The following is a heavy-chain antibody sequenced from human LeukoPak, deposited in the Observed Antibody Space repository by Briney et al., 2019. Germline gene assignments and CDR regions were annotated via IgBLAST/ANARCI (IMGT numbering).Heavy chain of an antibody. CDR1: GGSFSGYY. CDR3: ARAYYDSSDANPNYYYYGMDV. V-gene: IGHV4-34*01. D-gene: IGHD3-22*01. CDR2: INHSGST. J-gene: IGHJ6*02. Sequence: SETPSLTCAVYGGSFSGYYWSWIRQPPGKRLEWIGEINHSGSTNYNPSLKSRVTISVDTSKNQFSLKLSSVTAADTAVYYCARAYYDSSDANPNYYYYGMDVWGQGTTVTVSS.